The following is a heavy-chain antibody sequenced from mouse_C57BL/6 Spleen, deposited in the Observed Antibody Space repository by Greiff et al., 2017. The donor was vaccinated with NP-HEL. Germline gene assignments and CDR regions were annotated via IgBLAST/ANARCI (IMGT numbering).Heavy chain of an antibody. V-gene: IGHV1-82*01. CDR2: IYPGDGDT. D-gene: IGHD2-4*01. CDR1: GYAFSSSW. Sequence: QVQLQQSGPELVKPGASVKISCKASGYAFSSSWMNWVKQRPGKGLEWIGRIYPGDGDTNYNGKFKGKATLTADKSSSTAYMQLSSLTSEDSAVYFCARREDYDHFAYWGQGTLVTVSA. J-gene: IGHJ3*01. CDR3: ARREDYDHFAY.